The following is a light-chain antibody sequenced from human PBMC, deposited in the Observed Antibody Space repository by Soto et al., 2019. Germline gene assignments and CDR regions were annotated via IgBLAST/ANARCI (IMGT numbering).Light chain of an antibody. CDR2: LNSDGSH. CDR3: QTWVSGIQI. Sequence: QLVLTQSPSASASLGASVKLTCTLSSGHSNYAIAWHQQQPEKGPRYLMKLNSDGSHSKGDGIPDRFSGSSSGAERYLSISSLQSEDEADYYCQTWVSGIQIFGGGTQLTV. CDR1: SGHSNYA. V-gene: IGLV4-69*01. J-gene: IGLJ2*01.